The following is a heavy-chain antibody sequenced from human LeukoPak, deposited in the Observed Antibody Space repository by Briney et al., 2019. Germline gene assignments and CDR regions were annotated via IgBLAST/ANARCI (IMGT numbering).Heavy chain of an antibody. CDR1: GFTFSSYW. J-gene: IGHJ4*02. CDR2: IKQDGSEK. V-gene: IGHV3-7*01. Sequence: GGSLRLSCAASGFTFSSYWMSWVRQAPGKGLEWVANIKQDGSEKYYVDSVKGRFTISRDNAKNSLYLQMNSLRAEDTAVYYCAREPLNSSGWSLDYWGQGTLVTVSS. CDR3: AREPLNSSGWSLDY. D-gene: IGHD6-19*01.